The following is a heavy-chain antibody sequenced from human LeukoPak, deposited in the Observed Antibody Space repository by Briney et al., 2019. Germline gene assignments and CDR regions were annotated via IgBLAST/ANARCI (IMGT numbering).Heavy chain of an antibody. V-gene: IGHV3-30*09. CDR3: AKSYDNGWYVCDY. CDR1: GFTFSNFA. CDR2: ISYDGSIK. D-gene: IGHD6-19*01. Sequence: GGSLRLSCAASGFTFSNFAMNWVRQAPGKGLVGVAFISYDGSIKSYADSVKGRFAVSRDNSKNTLYLQMNSLRPEDTAFYYCAKSYDNGWYVCDYWGQGTLVTVSS. J-gene: IGHJ4*02.